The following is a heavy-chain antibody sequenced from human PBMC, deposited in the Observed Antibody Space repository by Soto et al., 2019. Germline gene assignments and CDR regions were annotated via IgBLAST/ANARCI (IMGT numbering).Heavy chain of an antibody. CDR1: GFTFLSFT. Sequence: WGSLRLSCAASGFTFLSFTINFFRHSPFKGLEWVSTISSNSAYIYYTDALRGRFTISRDNAKNSLHLQMNSLRAEDTAVYYCTRDASRDSSARGWFDPWGPGTLVTVSS. D-gene: IGHD6-13*01. V-gene: IGHV3-21*01. CDR3: TRDASRDSSARGWFDP. J-gene: IGHJ5*02. CDR2: ISSNSAYI.